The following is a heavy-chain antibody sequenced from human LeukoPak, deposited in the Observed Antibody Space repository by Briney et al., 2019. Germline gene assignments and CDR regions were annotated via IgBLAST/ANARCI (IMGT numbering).Heavy chain of an antibody. J-gene: IGHJ5*02. CDR3: ARDHVLLQWFGEGGFVP. D-gene: IGHD3-10*01. Sequence: GASVKVPCKACGYILTHYYVHWVRQAPAQGLEWMGWFNPDNGGTKYVQKFQGRVTMPGDTSMRTAYMELSRLTFGDTAVYYCARDHVLLQWFGEGGFVPWGQGTLVTVSS. V-gene: IGHV1-2*02. CDR1: GYILTHYY. CDR2: FNPDNGGT.